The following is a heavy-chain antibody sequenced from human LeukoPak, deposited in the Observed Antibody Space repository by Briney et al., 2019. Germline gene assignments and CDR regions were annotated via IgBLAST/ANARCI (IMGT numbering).Heavy chain of an antibody. D-gene: IGHD6-19*01. V-gene: IGHV1-46*01. CDR3: ARDRSSGWGRGGAFDI. CDR1: GYSFTSYY. CDR2: INPSGGST. Sequence: ASVKVSCKASGYSFTSYYMHWVRQAPGQGLEWMGIINPSGGSTSYAQKFQGRVTITRNTSISTAYMELSSLRSEDTAVYYCARDRSSGWGRGGAFDIWGQGTMVTVSS. J-gene: IGHJ3*02.